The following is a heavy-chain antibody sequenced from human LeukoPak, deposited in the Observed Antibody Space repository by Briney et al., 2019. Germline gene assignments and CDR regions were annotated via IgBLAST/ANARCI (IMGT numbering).Heavy chain of an antibody. D-gene: IGHD4-23*01. CDR2: IYPGDSDT. J-gene: IGHJ4*02. V-gene: IGHV5-51*01. CDR3: ARLDHAGNPFDN. Sequence: PGESLKISCKVSGYSFISYWIGWVRQMPDKGLESLGMIYPGDSDTRYSPSFQGLVTLSVDKSITTAYLQWSSLKASDTAIYYCARLDHAGNPFDNWGPGTLVTVSS. CDR1: GYSFISYW.